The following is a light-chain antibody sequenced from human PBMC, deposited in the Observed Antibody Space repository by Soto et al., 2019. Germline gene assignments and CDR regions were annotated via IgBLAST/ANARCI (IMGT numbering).Light chain of an antibody. CDR2: EVS. CDR1: SSDVGAYKY. V-gene: IGLV2-8*01. J-gene: IGLJ3*02. CDR3: TSHVGSNIWV. Sequence: QSALTQPPSASGSPGQSVTISCTGTSSDVGAYKYVSWYQQYPGKAPKLMIYEVSKRPSGVPDRFSGSKSGNTASLTVSGLQAVDEADYYCTSHVGSNIWVFGGGTTVTVL.